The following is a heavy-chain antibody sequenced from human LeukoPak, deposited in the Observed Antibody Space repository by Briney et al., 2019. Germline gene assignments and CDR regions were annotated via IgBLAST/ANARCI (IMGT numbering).Heavy chain of an antibody. V-gene: IGHV3-23*01. Sequence: PGGSLRLSCAASGFTFSSYAMSWVRQAPGKGLEWVSAISGSGGSTYYADSVKGRFTISRDNSKNTLYLQMNSLRDEDTAVYYCAKSQGVLLRFGEVNLDYWGQGTLVTVSS. D-gene: IGHD3-10*01. J-gene: IGHJ4*02. CDR3: AKSQGVLLRFGEVNLDY. CDR2: ISGSGGST. CDR1: GFTFSSYA.